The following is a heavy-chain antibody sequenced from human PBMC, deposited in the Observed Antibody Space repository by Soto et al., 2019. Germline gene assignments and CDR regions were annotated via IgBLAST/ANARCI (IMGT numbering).Heavy chain of an antibody. V-gene: IGHV3-23*01. D-gene: IGHD5-18*01. CDR1: GFTFSSYA. J-gene: IGHJ4*02. Sequence: GGSLRLSCAASGFTFSSYAMSWVRQAPGKGLEWVSAISGSGGSTYYADSVKGRFTISRDNSKNTLYLQMNSLRAEDTAVYYCAKGGFKDTAIDPDYWGQGTLVTVSS. CDR3: AKGGFKDTAIDPDY. CDR2: ISGSGGST.